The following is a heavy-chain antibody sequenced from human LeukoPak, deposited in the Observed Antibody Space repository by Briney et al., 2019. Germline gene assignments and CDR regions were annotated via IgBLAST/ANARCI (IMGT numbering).Heavy chain of an antibody. Sequence: SETLSLTCTVSGGSISTYYWSWIRQPPGKGLEWIAYIDYSGNTSYNPSLKSRATISVDPSKNQFSLKLSSVTAADTAVYYCGRLLNWFDFWGQGTLVTVSS. V-gene: IGHV4-59*08. J-gene: IGHJ5*01. CDR1: GGSISTYY. D-gene: IGHD3-3*01. CDR3: GRLLNWFDF. CDR2: IDYSGNT.